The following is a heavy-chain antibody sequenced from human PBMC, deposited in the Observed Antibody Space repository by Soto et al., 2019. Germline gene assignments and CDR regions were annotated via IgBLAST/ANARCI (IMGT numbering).Heavy chain of an antibody. V-gene: IGHV4-34*01. D-gene: IGHD3-3*01. CDR3: AREKIFGVVIISYYGMEV. CDR2: INHSGST. J-gene: IGHJ6*02. CDR1: GGSFSGYY. Sequence: SSETLSLTCAVYGGSFSGYYWSWIRQPPGKGLEWIGEINHSGSTNYNPSLKSRVTISVDTSKNQFSLKLSSVTAADTAVYYCAREKIFGVVIISYYGMEVWGQGTTVTVSS.